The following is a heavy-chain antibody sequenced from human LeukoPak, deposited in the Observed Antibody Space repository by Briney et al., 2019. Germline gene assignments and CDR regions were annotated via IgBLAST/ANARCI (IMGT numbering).Heavy chain of an antibody. Sequence: SETLSLTCAVSGYSIRSGYYWSWIRQPAGKGLEWIGRIYTSGSTNYNPSLKSRVTISVDTSKNQFSLKLSSVTAADTAVYYCARGEGGVYYFDYWGQGTLVTVSS. D-gene: IGHD3-16*01. CDR2: IYTSGST. CDR3: ARGEGGVYYFDY. CDR1: GYSIRSGYY. V-gene: IGHV4-61*02. J-gene: IGHJ4*02.